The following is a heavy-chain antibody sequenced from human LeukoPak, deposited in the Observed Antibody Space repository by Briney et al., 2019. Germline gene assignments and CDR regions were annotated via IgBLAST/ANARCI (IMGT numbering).Heavy chain of an antibody. CDR1: GGSISSXXXS. CDR2: IYHSGST. V-gene: IGHV4-30-2*01. D-gene: IGHD3-10*01. J-gene: IGHJ4*02. Sequence: XVSGGSISSXXXSWSWIRQPPXXGXEGIGYIYHSGSTYYDPSLKSRFTISVDTSKNQFSLKLSSVTAADTAVYSCARHRDGSGSSNFDYWGQGTLVTVSS. CDR3: ARHRDGSGSSNFDY.